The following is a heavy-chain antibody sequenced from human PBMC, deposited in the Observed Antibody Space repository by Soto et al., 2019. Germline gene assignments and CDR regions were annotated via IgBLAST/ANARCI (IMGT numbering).Heavy chain of an antibody. D-gene: IGHD3-10*01. CDR3: ARIVQTDGGLLSTYYYGVDV. V-gene: IGHV4-61*01. CDR1: GASVSGGYYY. CDR2: IDYSGST. J-gene: IGHJ6*02. Sequence: PSETLSLTCTVSGASVSGGYYYWSWIRQPPGKGLEWIAYIDYSGSTNYNPSLESRVTISVDTSNNRFSLKLSSVTAAETAVYYCARIVQTDGGLLSTYYYGVDVWGQGTTVTVSS.